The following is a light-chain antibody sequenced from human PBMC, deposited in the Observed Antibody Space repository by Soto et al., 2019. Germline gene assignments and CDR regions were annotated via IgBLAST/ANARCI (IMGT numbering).Light chain of an antibody. V-gene: IGLV2-14*01. Sequence: QSALTQPASVSGSPGQSITISCTGTSNDVGGYHYVSWYQQYPGKAPNLIIYEISHRPSGVSKRFSGSKSGNTASLTISGLQAEDEADYYCSSYTYSGTLVVFGGGTKLTVL. CDR3: SSYTYSGTLVV. CDR2: EIS. CDR1: SNDVGGYHY. J-gene: IGLJ3*02.